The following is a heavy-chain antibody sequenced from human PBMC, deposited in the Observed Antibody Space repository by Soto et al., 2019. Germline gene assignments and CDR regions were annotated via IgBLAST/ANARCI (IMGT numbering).Heavy chain of an antibody. Sequence: PAGSLGLSRAASGLTLRIFVMAWVRQNPGKGLQQVSSISSDGGSAYYADSVEGRFTISRDNSKNTLYLQMNSLRAEDSAVYYCVKSFLAVGGLMGYYHGLAFRVKGSTVPV. V-gene: IGHV3-64D*06. CDR2: ISSDGGSA. J-gene: IGHJ6*04. CDR1: GLTLRIFV. D-gene: IGHD2-8*01. CDR3: VKSFLAVGGLMGYYHGLAF.